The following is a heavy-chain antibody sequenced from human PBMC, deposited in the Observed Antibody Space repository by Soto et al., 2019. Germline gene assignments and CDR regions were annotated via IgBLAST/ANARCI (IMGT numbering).Heavy chain of an antibody. CDR1: GFAFTSYW. D-gene: IGHD3-22*01. Sequence: PGESLKISCQASGFAFTSYWITWVRQMPGRGLEWMGRIDSSDSSTNYSPSFRGHVTISADRSTSTAYLQWDSLEASDTAMYYCARQIYDSDTGPNFQYYFDSWGQGTPVTAPQ. CDR2: IDSSDSST. V-gene: IGHV5-10-1*01. CDR3: ARQIYDSDTGPNFQYYFDS. J-gene: IGHJ4*02.